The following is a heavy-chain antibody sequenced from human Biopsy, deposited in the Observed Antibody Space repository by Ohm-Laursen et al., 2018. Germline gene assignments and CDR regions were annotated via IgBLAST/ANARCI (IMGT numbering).Heavy chain of an antibody. D-gene: IGHD5-12*01. CDR3: ARGSGYFKLDV. Sequence: SETLSLTCVVNGESSSGYFWNWIRQPPGKGLEWIGEINQSGSTKYNPSLKRRATLSADSSNSQFSLRLTSVTAADTAIYYCARGSGYFKLDVWGQGTTVTVS. CDR1: GESSSGYF. J-gene: IGHJ6*02. CDR2: INQSGST. V-gene: IGHV4-34*01.